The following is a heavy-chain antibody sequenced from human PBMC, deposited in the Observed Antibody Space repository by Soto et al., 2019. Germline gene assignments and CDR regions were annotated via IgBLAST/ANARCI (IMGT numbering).Heavy chain of an antibody. Sequence: SETLSLTCTVSGGSISSSSYYWGWIRQPPGKGLEWIGSIYYSGSTYYNPSLKGRVTISVDTSKNQFSLKLSSVTAADTAVYYCAKVAAAGTDYYYGMDVWGQGTTVTVSS. V-gene: IGHV4-39*01. CDR2: IYYSGST. D-gene: IGHD6-13*01. CDR3: AKVAAAGTDYYYGMDV. J-gene: IGHJ6*02. CDR1: GGSISSSSYY.